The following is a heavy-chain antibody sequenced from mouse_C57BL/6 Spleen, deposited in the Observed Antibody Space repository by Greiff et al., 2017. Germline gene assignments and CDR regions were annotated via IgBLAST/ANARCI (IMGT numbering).Heavy chain of an antibody. J-gene: IGHJ1*03. Sequence: VQLQQSGAELVRPGASVTLSCTASGFNIKDYYMHWVKQRPEQGLEWIGRIDPEDGDTDYAPKFQGKATMTADTSSNTAYLQLSRLTSEDTAVYYCTITTVVAPNWYFDVWGTGTTVTVSS. CDR3: TITTVVAPNWYFDV. V-gene: IGHV14-1*01. CDR2: IDPEDGDT. CDR1: GFNIKDYY. D-gene: IGHD1-1*01.